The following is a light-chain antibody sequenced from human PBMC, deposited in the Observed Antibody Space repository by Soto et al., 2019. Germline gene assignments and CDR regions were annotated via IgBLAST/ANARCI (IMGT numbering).Light chain of an antibody. V-gene: IGLV2-23*02. CDR1: TSDVGI. CDR2: EVT. J-gene: IGLJ1*01. CDR3: CSFGGSGYV. Sequence: QSVLTQPASVSGSPGQSITISCSGTTSDVGIVSWYQHHPGKAPKLMIHEVTKRPSGVSDRFPGSKSGNSASLTISGLQVEDEADYFCCSFGGSGYVFGTGTKVTVL.